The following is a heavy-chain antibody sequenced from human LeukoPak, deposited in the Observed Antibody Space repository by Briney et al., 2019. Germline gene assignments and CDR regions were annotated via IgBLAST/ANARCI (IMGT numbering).Heavy chain of an antibody. D-gene: IGHD3-22*01. CDR2: MNSDVRST. Sequence: PGGSLRLSCAASGFIFSRHCTDSGRQAPGGGQWWVSRMNSDVRSTNYADSVNGQLTIYRDNANNIQYLQMNSRRAEDTAVSHCATGHYYNSSGYYPLPDAFDIWGQGTMVTVSS. V-gene: IGHV3-74*01. CDR1: GFIFSRHC. J-gene: IGHJ3*02. CDR3: ATGHYYNSSGYYPLPDAFDI.